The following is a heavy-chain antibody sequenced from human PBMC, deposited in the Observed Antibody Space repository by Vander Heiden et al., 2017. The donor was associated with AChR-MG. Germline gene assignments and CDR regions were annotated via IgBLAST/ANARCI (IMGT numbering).Heavy chain of an antibody. CDR2: ISAYNGNT. V-gene: IGHV1-18*01. D-gene: IGHD2-8*02. CDR3: ARGAPVVYAPPSYYYGMDV. CDR1: VYTFTSHG. J-gene: IGHJ6*02. Sequence: QVQLVQSGAEVKKPGASVKVSCKASVYTFTSHGISWVRQAHGKGLEGRGWISAYNGNTNYAQTLQGRVTVTTDTSTSTAYRELRSLRSDDTAVYYCARGAPVVYAPPSYYYGMDVWGQGTTVNVS.